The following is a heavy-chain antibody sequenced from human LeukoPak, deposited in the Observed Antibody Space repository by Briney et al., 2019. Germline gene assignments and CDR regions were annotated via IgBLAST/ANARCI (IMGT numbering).Heavy chain of an antibody. V-gene: IGHV3-30-3*01. D-gene: IGHD3-22*01. J-gene: IGHJ4*02. Sequence: SYDGGNKYYADSVKGRFTISRDNSKNTLHLQMNSLRADDTAVYYCARGGHYYDSSIDYWGQGTLVTVSS. CDR2: SYDGGNK. CDR3: ARGGHYYDSSIDY.